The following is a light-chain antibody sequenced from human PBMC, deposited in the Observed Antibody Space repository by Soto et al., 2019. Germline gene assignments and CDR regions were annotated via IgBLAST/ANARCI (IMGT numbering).Light chain of an antibody. CDR1: HGVGSY. J-gene: IGKJ1*01. Sequence: IALSQSPATLSVPPGERATLSCRGHHGVGSYLAWYQQKPGQAPRLLIYGASSRATGIPDRFSGSGSGTDFTLTISRLEPEDFAVYYCQQYDSSPWTFGQGTKVDIK. CDR2: GAS. V-gene: IGKV3-20*01. CDR3: QQYDSSPWT.